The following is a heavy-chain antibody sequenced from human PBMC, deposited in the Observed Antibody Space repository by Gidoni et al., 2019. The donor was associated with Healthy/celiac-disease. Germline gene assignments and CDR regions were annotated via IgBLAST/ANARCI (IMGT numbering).Heavy chain of an antibody. Sequence: QLQLQESGPGLVKPSETLSLTCTVAGGSISSSSYYWGWIRQPSGKGRELIGVIYYSGSTYYNPSLKSRVTISLDTSKNQFSLKLSSVTAADTAVYYCARDTTTVTTLNWFDPWGQGTLVTVSS. CDR3: ARDTTTVTTLNWFDP. D-gene: IGHD4-17*01. V-gene: IGHV4-39*07. CDR1: GGSISSSSYY. CDR2: IYYSGST. J-gene: IGHJ5*02.